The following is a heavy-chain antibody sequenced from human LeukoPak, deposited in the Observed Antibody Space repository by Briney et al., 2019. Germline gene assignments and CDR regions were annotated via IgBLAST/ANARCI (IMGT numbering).Heavy chain of an antibody. CDR2: IYYSGST. V-gene: IGHV4-59*01. Sequence: PSETLSLTCTVSGGSISSYYWSWIRQPPGKGPEWIGYIYYSGSTNYNPSLKGRVTISVDTSKNQFSLKLSSVTAADTAVYYCARVAPHGLFDPWGQGTLVTVSS. J-gene: IGHJ5*02. CDR1: GGSISSYY. CDR3: ARVAPHGLFDP. D-gene: IGHD5-24*01.